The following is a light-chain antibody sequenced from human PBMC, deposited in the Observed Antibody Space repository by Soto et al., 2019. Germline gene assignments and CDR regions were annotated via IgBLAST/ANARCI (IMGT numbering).Light chain of an antibody. J-gene: IGLJ1*01. CDR3: CSYAGSFLKV. Sequence: QSALTQPLSVSGSPGQSVTISCTGTSSDVGAYNYVSWYQQHPGKAPKLVISDVRKRPSGVPDRFSGSKSGNTASLTISGLPAEDEADYYCCSYAGSFLKVFGTGTKLTVL. V-gene: IGLV2-11*01. CDR1: SSDVGAYNY. CDR2: DVR.